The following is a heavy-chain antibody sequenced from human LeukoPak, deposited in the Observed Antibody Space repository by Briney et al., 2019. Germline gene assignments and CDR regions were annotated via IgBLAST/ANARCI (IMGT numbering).Heavy chain of an antibody. V-gene: IGHV4-59*01. J-gene: IGHJ3*02. CDR3: AREMSPDAFDI. CDR1: GGSTSSYY. Sequence: PSETLSLTCTVSGGSTSSYYWSWIRQPPGKGLEWIGYIYYSGSTNYNPSLKSRVTISVDTSKNQFSLKLSSVTAADTAVYYCAREMSPDAFDIWGQGTMVTVSS. CDR2: IYYSGST.